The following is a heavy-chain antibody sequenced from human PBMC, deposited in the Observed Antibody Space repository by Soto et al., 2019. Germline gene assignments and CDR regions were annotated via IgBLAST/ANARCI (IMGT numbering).Heavy chain of an antibody. CDR3: ARGSGWYTTPPDY. Sequence: SVKVSCKASGGTFSSYAISWVRQAPGQGLEWMGGIIPILGTANYAQKFQGRVTITADKSTSTAYMELSSLRSEDTAVYYCARGSGWYTTPPDYWGQGTLVTVSS. D-gene: IGHD6-13*01. CDR1: GGTFSSYA. CDR2: IIPILGTA. V-gene: IGHV1-69*06. J-gene: IGHJ4*02.